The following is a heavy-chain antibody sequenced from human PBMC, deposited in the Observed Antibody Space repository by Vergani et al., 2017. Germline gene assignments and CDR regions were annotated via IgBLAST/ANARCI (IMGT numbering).Heavy chain of an antibody. CDR1: GFTSSYYG. D-gene: IGHD1-1*01. CDR2: ISYDGTQK. J-gene: IGHJ1*01. Sequence: QVHLVESGGGVVQPGRSLRLSCVVSGFTSSYYGMHWVLQAPGKGLEWVAVISYDGTQKYYADSVKGRFTISRDNSKSTLYLQMNSLRTEDTAVYYCATKSCGTPGCQIGYFREWGQGTVVTVSS. CDR3: ATKSCGTPGCQIGYFRE. V-gene: IGHV3-30*03.